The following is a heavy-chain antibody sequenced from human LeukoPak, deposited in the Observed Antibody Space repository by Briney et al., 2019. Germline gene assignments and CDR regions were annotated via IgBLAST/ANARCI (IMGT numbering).Heavy chain of an antibody. J-gene: IGHJ4*02. CDR2: ISGSGGST. D-gene: IGHD3-22*01. CDR1: GFTFSSYA. CDR3: AKADRRWATYYYDTSGYYYDY. Sequence: GGSLRLSCAASGFTFSSYAMSWVRQAPGKGLEWVSAISGSGGSTYYADSVKGRFTISRDNSKDTLYLQMNSLRAEDTAVYYCAKADRRWATYYYDTSGYYYDYWGQGTLVTVSS. V-gene: IGHV3-23*01.